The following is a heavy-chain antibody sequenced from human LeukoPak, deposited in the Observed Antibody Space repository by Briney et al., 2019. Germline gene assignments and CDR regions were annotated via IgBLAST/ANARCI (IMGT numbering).Heavy chain of an antibody. CDR1: GFTFSDYW. V-gene: IGHV3-7*01. CDR3: ARDLTPEYNGAWYDAFDV. Sequence: GGSLRLSCIASGFTFSDYWMSWVRQAPGKGLEWVANIRQDGSEKYYVDSVKGRFTISRDNAKNSLYLQMSSLRAEDTAVYYCARDLTPEYNGAWYDAFDVWGQGTMVTVSS. CDR2: IRQDGSEK. D-gene: IGHD6-19*01. J-gene: IGHJ3*01.